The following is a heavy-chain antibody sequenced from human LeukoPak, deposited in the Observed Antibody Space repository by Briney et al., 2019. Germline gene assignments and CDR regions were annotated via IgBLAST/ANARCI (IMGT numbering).Heavy chain of an antibody. Sequence: GGSLRLSCAASGFTFSNYAMNWVRLPPGKGLEWVSSISSRGDNIVYADSVKGRFTTSRDKFTNTLYLQMNSLRVDDTAAYYCAKDRGGDYGYFGWFDSWGQGNQVTVSS. CDR1: GFTFSNYA. J-gene: IGHJ5*01. CDR3: AKDRGGDYGYFGWFDS. V-gene: IGHV3-23*01. CDR2: ISSRGDNI. D-gene: IGHD3-22*01.